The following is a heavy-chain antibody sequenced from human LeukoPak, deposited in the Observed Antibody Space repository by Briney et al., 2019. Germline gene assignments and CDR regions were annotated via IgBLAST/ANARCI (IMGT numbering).Heavy chain of an antibody. V-gene: IGHV3-21*01. D-gene: IGHD2-15*01. Sequence: GGSLRLSCAASGFTFSSYSMNWVRQAPGKGLEWVSSISSSSSYIYYADSVKGRFTISRGNAKNSLYLQMNSLRAEDTAVYYCARVRGWTFDYWGQGTLVTVSS. J-gene: IGHJ4*02. CDR3: ARVRGWTFDY. CDR2: ISSSSSYI. CDR1: GFTFSSYS.